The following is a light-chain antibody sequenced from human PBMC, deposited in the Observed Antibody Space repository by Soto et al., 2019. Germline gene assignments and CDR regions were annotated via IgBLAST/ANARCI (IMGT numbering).Light chain of an antibody. CDR2: EGT. CDR1: SRDVGSYNL. CDR3: CSFAGSSTYV. V-gene: IGLV2-23*01. Sequence: QSVLTQPASVSGSPGQSITISCTGTSRDVGSYNLVSWYQQHPGNAPKLIIYEGTKRPSGVSYRFPGSKSGNTASLTISGLQEEDDGDYHCCSFAGSSTYVFGTGTKVTVL. J-gene: IGLJ1*01.